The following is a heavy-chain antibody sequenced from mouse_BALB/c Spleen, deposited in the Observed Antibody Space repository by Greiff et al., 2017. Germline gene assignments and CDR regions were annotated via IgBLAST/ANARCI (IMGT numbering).Heavy chain of an antibody. D-gene: IGHD2-4*01. V-gene: IGHV5-9-1*01. CDR3: ARRGEYDYDGLFDY. J-gene: IGHJ2*01. CDR1: GFTFSSFA. Sequence: EVMLVESGGGLVKPGGSLKLSGAAPGFTFSSFAMSWVRQTPERRLEWVAPISSGVSYTSYPDSVKGRFTISRDNAKNTLYLQMSSLRSEDTAMYYCARRGEYDYDGLFDYWGQGTTLTVSS. CDR2: ISSGVSYT.